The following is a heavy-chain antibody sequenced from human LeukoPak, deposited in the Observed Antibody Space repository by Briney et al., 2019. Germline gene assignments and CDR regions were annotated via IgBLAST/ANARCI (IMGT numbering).Heavy chain of an antibody. CDR1: GYNFAHYH. Sequence: GASVKVSCKASGYNFAHYHTHWVRQAPGQGLEWMGSLNPNTGDTLLPQKFRGRVTMTRDTSITIGYMELSSLTFDDTGVYYCARDPDSGPDLWGQGTLVTVAS. D-gene: IGHD2-15*01. CDR3: ARDPDSGPDL. J-gene: IGHJ4*02. CDR2: LNPNTGDT. V-gene: IGHV1-2*02.